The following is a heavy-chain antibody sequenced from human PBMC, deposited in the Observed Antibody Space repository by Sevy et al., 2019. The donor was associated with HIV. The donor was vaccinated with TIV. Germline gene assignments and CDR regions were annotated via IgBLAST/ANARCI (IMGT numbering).Heavy chain of an antibody. D-gene: IGHD6-25*01. CDR1: GASITISTW. Sequence: SETLSLTCAVSGASITISTWWGWVRQPPGKGLEWIGEIHHTGSTNSNPSLKTRVTLSVDKSKNQLSLNLNSVTAADTAVYYCVRAKFGSVLGDALDIWGQGTMVTVSS. CDR3: VRAKFGSVLGDALDI. J-gene: IGHJ3*02. CDR2: IHHTGST. V-gene: IGHV4-4*02.